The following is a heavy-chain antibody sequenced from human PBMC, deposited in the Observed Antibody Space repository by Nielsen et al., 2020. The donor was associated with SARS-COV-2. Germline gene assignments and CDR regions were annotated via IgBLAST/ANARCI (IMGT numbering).Heavy chain of an antibody. CDR3: ARGSISMVRGVIQNYYYYYGMDV. J-gene: IGHJ6*02. V-gene: IGHV4-34*01. D-gene: IGHD3-10*01. Sequence: WIRQPPGKGLEWIGEINHSGSTNYNPSLKSRVTMSVDTSKNQFSLKLSSVTAADTAVYYCARGSISMVRGVIQNYYYYYGMDVWGQGTTVTVSS. CDR2: INHSGST.